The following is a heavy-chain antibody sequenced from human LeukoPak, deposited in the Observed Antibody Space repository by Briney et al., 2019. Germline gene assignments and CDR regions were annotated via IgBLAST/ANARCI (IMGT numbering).Heavy chain of an antibody. J-gene: IGHJ4*02. D-gene: IGHD2-2*01. CDR2: IPYDGSNK. CDR3: AKAGVVVPAD. V-gene: IGHV3-30*18. Sequence: TGGSLRLSCAASGFTFSSYGMHWVRQAPGKGLEWVAVIPYDGSNKYYADSVKGRFTISRDNSKNTLYLQMNSLRAEDTAVYYCAKAGVVVPADWGQGTLVTVSS. CDR1: GFTFSSYG.